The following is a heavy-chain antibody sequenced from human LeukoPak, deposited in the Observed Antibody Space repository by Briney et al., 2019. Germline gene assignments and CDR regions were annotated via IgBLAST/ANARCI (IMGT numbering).Heavy chain of an antibody. V-gene: IGHV3-53*01. CDR3: ARGAGMEWLFLYYYYGMDV. CDR2: IYSGGST. J-gene: IGHJ6*02. D-gene: IGHD3-3*01. Sequence: XSWVRQAXXXXLEWVSVIYSGGSTYYADSVKGRFTISRDDAKNSLYLQMNSLRAEDTAVYYCARGAGMEWLFLYYYYGMDVWGQGTTVTVSS.